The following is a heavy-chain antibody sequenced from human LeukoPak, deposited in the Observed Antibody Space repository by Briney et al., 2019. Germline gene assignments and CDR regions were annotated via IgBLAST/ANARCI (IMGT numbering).Heavy chain of an antibody. J-gene: IGHJ4*02. D-gene: IGHD3-22*01. Sequence: SGGSLRLSCAAPGFTFSNYVMSWVRQAPGKGLEWVSGIGGGTYDADSVKGRFIISRDNSKNTLYLQMNSLRAEDTAVYYCAKLPHSSASHYWGQGTLVTVSS. CDR2: IGGGT. V-gene: IGHV3-23*01. CDR1: GFTFSNYV. CDR3: AKLPHSSASHY.